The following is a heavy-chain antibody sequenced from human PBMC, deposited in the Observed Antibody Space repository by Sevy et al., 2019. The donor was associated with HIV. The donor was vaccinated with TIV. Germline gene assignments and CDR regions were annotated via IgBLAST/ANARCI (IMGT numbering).Heavy chain of an antibody. CDR2: MNPNSGHT. CDR1: GYTFTDYD. J-gene: IGHJ4*02. V-gene: IGHV1-8*01. Sequence: ASVKVSCKASGYTFTDYDITWVRQVTGQGLELVGWMNPNSGHTVYTENFQGRVSTTRDTSISTAYMELSSLRSEDTAVYYCAKLASCGGDCYYFDFWGQGTLVTVSS. D-gene: IGHD2-21*02. CDR3: AKLASCGGDCYYFDF.